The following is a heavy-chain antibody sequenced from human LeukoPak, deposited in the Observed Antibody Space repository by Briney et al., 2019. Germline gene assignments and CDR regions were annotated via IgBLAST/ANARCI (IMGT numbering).Heavy chain of an antibody. Sequence: GGSLRLSCAASGFIFSSSWMHWVRQAPGKGLVWVSGISNDGSSTRYADSVKGRITISRDNAKKRLYLQMNSLRAEDTAVYYCARTSSGYSSDVFDIWGQGTLVAASS. CDR3: ARTSSGYSSDVFDI. J-gene: IGHJ3*02. V-gene: IGHV3-74*01. D-gene: IGHD3-22*01. CDR2: ISNDGSST. CDR1: GFIFSSSW.